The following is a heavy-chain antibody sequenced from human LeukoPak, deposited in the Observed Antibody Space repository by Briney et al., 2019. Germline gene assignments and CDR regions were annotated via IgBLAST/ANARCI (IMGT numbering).Heavy chain of an antibody. CDR1: GGTFSDYS. CDR3: VRSGYDYDWFDP. Sequence: SVKVSCKAPGGTFSDYSISWVRQAPGQGLEWMGRILPLVGRLHYAQKFQGRFTLTADKSTTIVYMELSSLRSEDTAVYYCVRSGYDYDWFDPWGQGTLVTVSS. J-gene: IGHJ5*02. V-gene: IGHV1-69*02. D-gene: IGHD5-12*01. CDR2: ILPLVGRL.